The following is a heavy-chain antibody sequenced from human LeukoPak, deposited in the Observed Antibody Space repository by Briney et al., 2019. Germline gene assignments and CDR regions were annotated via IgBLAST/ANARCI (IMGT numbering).Heavy chain of an antibody. J-gene: IGHJ4*02. D-gene: IGHD3-22*01. CDR2: IDWDDDK. CDR1: GFSRSTSGMC. V-gene: IGHV2-70*11. CDR3: ARIRWYYYDSSGYYVDY. Sequence: SGPALVKPTQTLTLTCTFSGFSRSTSGMCVSWIRQPPGKALEWLARIDWDDDKYYSTSLKTRLTISKDTSKNQVVLTMTNMDPVDTATYYCARIRWYYYDSSGYYVDYWGQGTLVSVSS.